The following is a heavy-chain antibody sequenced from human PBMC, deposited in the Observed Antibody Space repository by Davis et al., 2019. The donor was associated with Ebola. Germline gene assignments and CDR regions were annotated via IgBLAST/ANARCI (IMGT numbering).Heavy chain of an antibody. V-gene: IGHV3-23*01. J-gene: IGHJ6*04. CDR1: GFTFTSYA. CDR3: AKDRYYIYYHGMDV. Sequence: GGSLRLSCAASGFTFTSYAMSWVRQAPGKGLEWVSSISGSGSTTHYRDSVKGRFTISRDNSKNTLYLQMNSLRAEDTALYYCAKDRYYIYYHGMDVWGKGTTVTVSS. D-gene: IGHD3-10*01. CDR2: ISGSGSTT.